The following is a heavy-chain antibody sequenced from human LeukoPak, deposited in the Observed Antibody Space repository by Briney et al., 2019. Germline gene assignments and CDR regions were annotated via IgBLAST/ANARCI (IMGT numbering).Heavy chain of an antibody. J-gene: IGHJ4*02. D-gene: IGHD5-18*01. V-gene: IGHV4-59*01. CDR3: ARGQAMVTPFDY. CDR1: GGSISSYY. CDR2: IYYSGST. Sequence: PSETLSLTCTVSGGSISSYYWSWIRQPPGKGLEWIGYIYYSGSTNYNPSLKSRVTISVDTSKNQFSLKLSSVTAADTAVYYRARGQAMVTPFDYWGQGTLVTVSS.